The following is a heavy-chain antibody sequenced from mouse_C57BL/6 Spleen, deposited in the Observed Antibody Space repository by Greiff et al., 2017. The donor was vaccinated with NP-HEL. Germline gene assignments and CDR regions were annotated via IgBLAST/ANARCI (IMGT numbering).Heavy chain of an antibody. D-gene: IGHD3-2*02. J-gene: IGHJ2*01. CDR2: INPSSGYT. V-gene: IGHV1-7*01. CDR3: ARDSSGYVSPFDY. Sequence: QVQLQQSGAELAKPGASVKLSCKASGYTFTSYWMHWVKQRPGQGLEWIGYINPSSGYTKYNQKFKDKATLTADKSASTAYMQLSSLTYEDSAVYYCARDSSGYVSPFDYWGKGTTLTVAS. CDR1: GYTFTSYW.